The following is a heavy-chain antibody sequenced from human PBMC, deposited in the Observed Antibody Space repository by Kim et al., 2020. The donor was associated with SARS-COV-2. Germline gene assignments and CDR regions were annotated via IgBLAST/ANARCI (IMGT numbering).Heavy chain of an antibody. V-gene: IGHV4-39*07. CDR3: ARDVLSGSYYYYGMDV. CDR2: IYYSGST. Sequence: SETLSLTCTVSGGSISSSSYYWGWIRQPPGKGLEWIGSIYYSGSTYYNPSLKSRVTISVDTSKNQFSLKLSSVTAADTAVYYCARDVLSGSYYYYGMDVWGQGTTVTVSS. J-gene: IGHJ6*02. D-gene: IGHD3-10*01. CDR1: GGSISSSSYY.